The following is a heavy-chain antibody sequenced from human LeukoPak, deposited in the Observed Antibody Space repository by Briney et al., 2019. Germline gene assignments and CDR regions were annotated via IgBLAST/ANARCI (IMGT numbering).Heavy chain of an antibody. CDR3: ARVRGGGYDYGYWFDP. V-gene: IGHV4-59*12. CDR1: GGSISSYY. Sequence: PSETLSLTCTVSGGSISSYYWSWIRQPPGKGLEWIGYIYYSGSTNYNPSLKSRVTISVDTSKNQFSLKLSSVTAADTAVYYCARVRGGGYDYGYWFDPWGQGTLVTVSS. CDR2: IYYSGST. J-gene: IGHJ5*02. D-gene: IGHD5-12*01.